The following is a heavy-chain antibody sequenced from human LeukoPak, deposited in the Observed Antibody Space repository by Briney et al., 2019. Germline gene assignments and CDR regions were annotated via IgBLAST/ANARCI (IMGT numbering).Heavy chain of an antibody. CDR2: IYPGDSDT. Sequence: GESLKISCKVSGYSFTGYWIGWVRRMPGKGLEWMGIIYPGDSDTRYSPSFQGQVTISADRSINTAYLQWSSLKASDPAMNYCANFWGGGPTYYGMDVWGQGTPVTAPS. D-gene: IGHD3-16*01. V-gene: IGHV5-51*01. J-gene: IGHJ6*02. CDR3: ANFWGGGPTYYGMDV. CDR1: GYSFTGYW.